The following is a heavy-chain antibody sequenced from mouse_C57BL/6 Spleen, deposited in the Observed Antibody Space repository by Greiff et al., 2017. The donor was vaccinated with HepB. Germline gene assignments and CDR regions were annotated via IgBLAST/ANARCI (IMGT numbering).Heavy chain of an antibody. J-gene: IGHJ1*03. Sequence: VQLKQPGAELVKPGASVKLSCKASGYTFTSYWMHWVKQRPGQGLEWIGMIHPNSGSTNYNEKFKSKATLTVDKSSSTAYMQLSSLTSEDSAVYYCARGIYYSWYFDVWGTGTTVTVSS. D-gene: IGHD1-1*01. V-gene: IGHV1-64*01. CDR3: ARGIYYSWYFDV. CDR2: IHPNSGST. CDR1: GYTFTSYW.